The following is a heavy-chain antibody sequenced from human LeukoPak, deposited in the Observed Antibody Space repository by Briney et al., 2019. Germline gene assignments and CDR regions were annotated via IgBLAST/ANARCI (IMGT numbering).Heavy chain of an antibody. D-gene: IGHD4-17*01. CDR2: ISSSSSYI. V-gene: IGHV3-21*01. Sequence: PGGSLRLSCAASGFTFRSDSMNWVRQAPGKGLEWVSSISSSSSYIYYADSVKGRFTISRDNAKNSLYLQMNSLRAEDTAVYYCARLTVTTFSDWFDPWGQGTLVTVSS. J-gene: IGHJ5*02. CDR1: GFTFRSDS. CDR3: ARLTVTTFSDWFDP.